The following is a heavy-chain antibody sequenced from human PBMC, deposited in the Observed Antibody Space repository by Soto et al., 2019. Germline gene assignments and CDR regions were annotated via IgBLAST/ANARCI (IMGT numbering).Heavy chain of an antibody. Sequence: QVQLVQSGAEVKKPGASVKVSCKASGYTFTSYGISWVRQAPGQGLEGMGWISAYNGNTNYAQKLQGRVTMTTDTPTSTAYMELRSLRSDDTAVYYCARVVVTPDYYYYGMDVWGQGTTVTVSS. D-gene: IGHD2-21*01. J-gene: IGHJ6*02. CDR1: GYTFTSYG. CDR3: ARVVVTPDYYYYGMDV. V-gene: IGHV1-18*04. CDR2: ISAYNGNT.